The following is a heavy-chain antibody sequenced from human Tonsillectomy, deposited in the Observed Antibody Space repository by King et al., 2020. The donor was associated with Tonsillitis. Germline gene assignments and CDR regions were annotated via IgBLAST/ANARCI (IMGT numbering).Heavy chain of an antibody. CDR3: ARGPSLLTGYAIDY. CDR1: GYTFTSYD. CDR2: MNPNSADT. D-gene: IGHD3-9*01. Sequence: HVQLVESGAEVKKPGASVKVSCKASGYTFTSYDINWVRQATGQGLEWMGWMNPNSADTGYAQKFQGRVTMTRTTSINTAYMELSSLTSEDTAVYYCARGPSLLTGYAIDYWGQGTLVTVSS. J-gene: IGHJ4*02. V-gene: IGHV1-8*01.